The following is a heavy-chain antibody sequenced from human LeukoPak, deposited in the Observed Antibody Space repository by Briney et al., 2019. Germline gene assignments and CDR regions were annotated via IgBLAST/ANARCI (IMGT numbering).Heavy chain of an antibody. J-gene: IGHJ4*02. D-gene: IGHD3-22*01. CDR2: MYHSGST. V-gene: IGHV4-39*01. Sequence: SETLSLTCTVSGGSISSSTYFWSWIRQPPGKGLEWIANMYHSGSTYYNPSLKSRVTISVDTSKNQFSLKLSSVTASDTAVYYCARQDYYDSIGYFDYWGQGTLVTVSS. CDR3: ARQDYYDSIGYFDY. CDR1: GGSISSSTYF.